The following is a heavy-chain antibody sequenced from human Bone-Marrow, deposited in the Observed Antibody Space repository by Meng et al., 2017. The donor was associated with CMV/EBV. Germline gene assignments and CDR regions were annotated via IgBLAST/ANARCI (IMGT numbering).Heavy chain of an antibody. Sequence: GESLKISCAASGFTFSSYSMNWVRQAPGKGLEWVSSISSSSSYIYYADSVKGRFTISRDNAKNSLYLQMNSLRAEDTAVYYCARGRYGSGSYHTYYYYYGMDVWGQGPTVTVS. CDR3: ARGRYGSGSYHTYYYYYGMDV. V-gene: IGHV3-21*01. J-gene: IGHJ6*02. CDR1: GFTFSSYS. CDR2: ISSSSSYI. D-gene: IGHD3-10*01.